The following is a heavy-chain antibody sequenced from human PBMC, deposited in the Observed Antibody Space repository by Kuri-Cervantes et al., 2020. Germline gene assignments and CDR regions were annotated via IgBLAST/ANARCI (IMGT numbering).Heavy chain of an antibody. V-gene: IGHV1-45*02. CDR1: GYTFTYRY. J-gene: IGHJ3*02. D-gene: IGHD2-21*01. Sequence: SVKVSCKASGYTFTYRYLHWVRQAPGQALEWMGWITPFNGNTNYAQKFQDRVTITRDRSMSTAYMELSSLRSEDTAMYYCAHRHSAGAFDIWGQGTMVTVSS. CDR3: AHRHSAGAFDI. CDR2: ITPFNGNT.